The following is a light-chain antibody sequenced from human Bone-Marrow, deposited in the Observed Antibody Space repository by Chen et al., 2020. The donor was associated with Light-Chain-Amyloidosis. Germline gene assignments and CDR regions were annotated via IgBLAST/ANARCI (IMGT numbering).Light chain of an antibody. J-gene: IGLJ3*02. Sequence: SYVLTQPPSVSVAPGKTARLACGGNNIGSKSVHWYQQKPGQAPVLVIYYDSDRPSGIPERFSGSNSGNTATLTISRVEAGDEADYYCQVWDSSSDLSVFGGGTKLTVL. CDR3: QVWDSSSDLSV. CDR1: NIGSKS. V-gene: IGLV3-21*04. CDR2: YDS.